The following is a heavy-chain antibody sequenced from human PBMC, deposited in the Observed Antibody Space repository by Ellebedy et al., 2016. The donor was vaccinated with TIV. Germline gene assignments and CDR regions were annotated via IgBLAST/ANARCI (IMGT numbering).Heavy chain of an antibody. D-gene: IGHD3-10*01. Sequence: ASVKVSCKASGGTFSSHAISWVRQAPGQGLEWMGGIIPTSTVAAADYAPRFEGRVLITAAESASTVHMQVSSLTSEDTAVYYCSRLVSFGETIPPYYYFGMDVWGQGNTVTVSS. CDR2: IIPTSTVAAA. CDR3: SRLVSFGETIPPYYYFGMDV. CDR1: GGTFSSHA. V-gene: IGHV1-69*13. J-gene: IGHJ6*02.